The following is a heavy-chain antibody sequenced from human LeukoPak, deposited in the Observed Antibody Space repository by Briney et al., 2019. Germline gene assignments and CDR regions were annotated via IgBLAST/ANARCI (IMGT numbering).Heavy chain of an antibody. CDR2: ISYDGSNK. V-gene: IGHV3-30*18. J-gene: IGHJ4*02. CDR1: GSIFSSYG. Sequence: PGGSLRLSCAASGSIFSSYGMHWVRQAPGKGLEWVAGISYDGSNKYFPDSVKGRFTISRDNSKNTVYLEINSLRPDDTAAYYCAKVSGWAHFDYWGQGTLVTVSS. CDR3: AKVSGWAHFDY. D-gene: IGHD6-19*01.